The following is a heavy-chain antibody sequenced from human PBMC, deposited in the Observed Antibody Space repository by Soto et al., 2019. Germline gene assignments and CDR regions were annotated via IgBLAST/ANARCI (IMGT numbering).Heavy chain of an antibody. CDR1: GYTFNSHA. Sequence: QVQLVQSGAEVKKPGASVKVSCKASGYTFNSHAISWVRQAPGQGLEWMGWISAYNGNTNYAQKLQGRVTITTDTATSKAYMELRSRRSYDTAVYYCARVVEHIVVVTAPRTFDIWGQGTMVTVSS. J-gene: IGHJ3*02. V-gene: IGHV1-18*01. CDR2: ISAYNGNT. D-gene: IGHD2-21*02. CDR3: ARVVEHIVVVTAPRTFDI.